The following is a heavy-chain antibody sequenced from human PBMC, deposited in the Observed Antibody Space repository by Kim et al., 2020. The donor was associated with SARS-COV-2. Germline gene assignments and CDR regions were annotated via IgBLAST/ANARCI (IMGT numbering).Heavy chain of an antibody. CDR3: ARQTPAAASGD. V-gene: IGHV3-23*01. J-gene: IGHJ4*02. Sequence: TYYAGSVKGRFTVSRDNSKNTLYLQMSSLRAEDTALYYCARQTPAAASGDWGQGTLVTVSS. D-gene: IGHD6-13*01. CDR2: T.